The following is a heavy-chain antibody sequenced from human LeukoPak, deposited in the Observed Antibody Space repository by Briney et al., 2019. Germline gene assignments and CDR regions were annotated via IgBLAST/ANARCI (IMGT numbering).Heavy chain of an antibody. CDR1: GFTFSSYS. J-gene: IGHJ4*02. Sequence: GGSLRLSCAASGFTFSSYSMNWVRQAPGKGLEWVSSISSGSSYIYYADSVKGRFTISRDNAKNSLYLQMNSLRAEDTAVYYYARDGYCSGGSCHRGVDYWGQGTLVTVSS. CDR2: ISSGSSYI. V-gene: IGHV3-21*01. CDR3: ARDGYCSGGSCHRGVDY. D-gene: IGHD2-15*01.